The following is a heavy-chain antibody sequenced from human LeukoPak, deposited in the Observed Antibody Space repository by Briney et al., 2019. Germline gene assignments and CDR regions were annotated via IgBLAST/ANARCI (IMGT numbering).Heavy chain of an antibody. CDR3: ARGGSGWLYWYFDL. CDR1: GFTFSSYD. CDR2: IWYDGSNK. D-gene: IGHD6-19*01. Sequence: GGSLRLSCAASGFTFSSYDMHWVRQAPGKGLEWVAVIWYDGSNKYYADSVKGRFTISRDNSKNTLYLQMNSLRAEDTAVYYCARGGSGWLYWYFDLWGRGTLVTVSS. V-gene: IGHV3-33*01. J-gene: IGHJ2*01.